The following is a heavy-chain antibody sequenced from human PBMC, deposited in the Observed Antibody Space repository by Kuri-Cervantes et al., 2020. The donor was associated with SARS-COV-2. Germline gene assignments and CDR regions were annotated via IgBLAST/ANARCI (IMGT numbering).Heavy chain of an antibody. CDR1: GFTFSSYS. CDR2: ISSSSSTI. D-gene: IGHD2-2*02. CDR3: ARDPYCSSTSCYTGYYYYGMDV. V-gene: IGHV3-48*01. J-gene: IGHJ6*02. Sequence: GGSLRLSCAASGFTFSSYSVNWVRQAPGKGLEWVSYISSSSSTIYYADSVKGRFTISRDNAKNSLYLQMNSLRAEDTAVYYCARDPYCSSTSCYTGYYYYGMDVWGQGTTVTVSS.